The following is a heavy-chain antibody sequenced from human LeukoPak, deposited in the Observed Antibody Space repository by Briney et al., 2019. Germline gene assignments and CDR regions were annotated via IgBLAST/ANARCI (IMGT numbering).Heavy chain of an antibody. CDR1: GFTFSSYA. V-gene: IGHV3-30*01. CDR3: ARHLIGGPEYSSPYFDY. D-gene: IGHD6-6*01. J-gene: IGHJ4*02. Sequence: GGSLRLSCAASGFTFSSYAMHWVRQAPGKGLEWVAVISYDGSNKYYADSVKGRFTISRDNSKNTLYLQMNSRRAEDTAVYYCARHLIGGPEYSSPYFDYWGQGTLVTVSS. CDR2: ISYDGSNK.